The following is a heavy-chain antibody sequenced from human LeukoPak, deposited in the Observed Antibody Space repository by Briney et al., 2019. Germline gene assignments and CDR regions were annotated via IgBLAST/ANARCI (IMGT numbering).Heavy chain of an antibody. CDR2: IIPIFGTA. CDR3: ASCGGDCYLAMVYFDY. J-gene: IGHJ4*02. D-gene: IGHD2-21*02. Sequence: ASVKVSCKASGGTFSSYAISWVRQAPGQGLEWMGGIIPIFGTANYAQKFQGRVTITADESTSTAYMELSSLRSEDTAVYHCASCGGDCYLAMVYFDYWGQGTLVTVSS. V-gene: IGHV1-69*13. CDR1: GGTFSSYA.